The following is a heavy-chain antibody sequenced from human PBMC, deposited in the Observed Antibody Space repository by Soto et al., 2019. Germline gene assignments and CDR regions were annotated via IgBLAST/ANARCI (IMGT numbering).Heavy chain of an antibody. Sequence: ASVKVSCKASGYTFTSYGISWVRQAPGQGLEWMGWISAYNGNTNYAQKLQGRVTMTTDTSTSTAYMELRSLRSDDTAVYYCARDLWAARPNYYYYYMDVWGKGTTVTVSS. CDR3: ARDLWAARPNYYYYYMDV. CDR2: ISAYNGNT. D-gene: IGHD6-6*01. CDR1: GYTFTSYG. J-gene: IGHJ6*03. V-gene: IGHV1-18*01.